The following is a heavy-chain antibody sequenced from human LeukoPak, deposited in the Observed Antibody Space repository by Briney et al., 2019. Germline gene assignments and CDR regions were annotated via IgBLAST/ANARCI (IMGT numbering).Heavy chain of an antibody. J-gene: IGHJ4*02. V-gene: IGHV3-30*02. CDR3: AKSGDGYRFDY. D-gene: IGHD5-24*01. CDR1: GFTFSSDG. Sequence: PGGSLRLSRAASGFTFSSDGMHWVRQAPGKGLEWVAFIRHDGSKKYYADSVKGRFTTSRDNSKNTLDLQMNSLRPEDTAVYYCAKSGDGYRFDYWGQGTLVTVSS. CDR2: IRHDGSKK.